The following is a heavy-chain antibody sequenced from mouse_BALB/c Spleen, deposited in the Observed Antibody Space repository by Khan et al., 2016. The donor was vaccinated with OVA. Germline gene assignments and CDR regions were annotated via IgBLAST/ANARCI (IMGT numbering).Heavy chain of an antibody. D-gene: IGHD2-4*01. J-gene: IGHJ3*01. V-gene: IGHV2-2*01. CDR3: ARRGYDYGRGALFAY. Sequence: VQLQESGPGLVQPSQSLSITCTVSGFSLNNYSVHWVRQSPGKGLEWLGVIWSAGSTDYNAAFISRLTISKDNSRSQVFFKMTSLQPDDTAIYYCARRGYDYGRGALFAYWGQGTLVTVSA. CDR2: IWSAGST. CDR1: GFSLNNYS.